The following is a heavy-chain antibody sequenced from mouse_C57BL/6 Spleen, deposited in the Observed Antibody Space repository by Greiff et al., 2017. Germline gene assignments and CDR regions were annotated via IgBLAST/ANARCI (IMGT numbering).Heavy chain of an antibody. V-gene: IGHV2-2*01. CDR3: ARKGVGYAMDY. CDR2: IWSGGST. J-gene: IGHJ4*01. D-gene: IGHD1-1*01. CDR1: GFSLTSYG. Sequence: VKLQQSGPGLVQPSQCLSITCTVSGFSLTSYGVHWVRQSPGKGLEWLGVIWSGGSTDYNAAFISRLSISKDNSKSQIYFKMNRLQADDAAIYYCARKGVGYAMDYWGQGTTVTVSS.